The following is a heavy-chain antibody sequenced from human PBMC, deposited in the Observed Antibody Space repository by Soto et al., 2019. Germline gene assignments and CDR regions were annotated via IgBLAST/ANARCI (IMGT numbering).Heavy chain of an antibody. Sequence: ASVKVSCKASGYTFTGHYMHWVRQAPGQGLEWMGWINPNSGGTNYAQKFQGWVTMTRDTSISTAYMELSRLRSDDTAVYYCARVGGYSGYDNGDDAFDIWGQGTMVTVSS. V-gene: IGHV1-2*04. D-gene: IGHD5-12*01. CDR1: GYTFTGHY. J-gene: IGHJ3*02. CDR3: ARVGGYSGYDNGDDAFDI. CDR2: INPNSGGT.